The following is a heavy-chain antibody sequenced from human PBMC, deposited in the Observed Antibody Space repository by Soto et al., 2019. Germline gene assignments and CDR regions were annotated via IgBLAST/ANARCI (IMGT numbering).Heavy chain of an antibody. J-gene: IGHJ6*03. CDR1: GFTFSSYA. Sequence: GGSLRLSCAASGFTFSSYAMHWVRQAPGKGLEYVSAISSNGGSTYYANSVKGRFTISRDNSKNTLYLQMGSLRAEDMAVYYCARGEPEGDILTGNRYYYYYYMDVWGKGTTVTVSS. V-gene: IGHV3-64*01. D-gene: IGHD3-9*01. CDR3: ARGEPEGDILTGNRYYYYYYMDV. CDR2: ISSNGGST.